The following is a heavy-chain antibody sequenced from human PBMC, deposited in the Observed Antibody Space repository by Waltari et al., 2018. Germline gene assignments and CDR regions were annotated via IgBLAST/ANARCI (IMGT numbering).Heavy chain of an antibody. CDR1: GFTFSSYS. CDR3: ATGGWGFYLDN. Sequence: EVQLVESGGGLVKPGGSLSLSGSASGFTFSSYSMNWVRQAPGKGLEWISSISSTGTYTHYADSVKGRFTISRDNAKNSLYLQMNSLRAEDTGVYWCATGGWGFYLDNWGQGTLVTFSS. CDR2: ISSTGTYT. D-gene: IGHD7-27*01. J-gene: IGHJ4*02. V-gene: IGHV3-21*01.